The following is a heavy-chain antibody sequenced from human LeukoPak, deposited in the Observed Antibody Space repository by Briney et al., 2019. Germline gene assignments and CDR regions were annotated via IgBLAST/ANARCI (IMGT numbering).Heavy chain of an antibody. J-gene: IGHJ4*02. CDR1: GGSISTDNCY. V-gene: IGHV4-39*07. Sequence: SETLSLTCTVSGGSISTDNCYWGWIRQPPGKGLEWIGSIYYSGSTYYNPSLKSRVTISVDTSKNQFSLKLSSVTAADTAVYYCVRTNYYTSGSLEDYWGQGTLVTVSS. CDR3: VRTNYYTSGSLEDY. CDR2: IYYSGST. D-gene: IGHD3-10*01.